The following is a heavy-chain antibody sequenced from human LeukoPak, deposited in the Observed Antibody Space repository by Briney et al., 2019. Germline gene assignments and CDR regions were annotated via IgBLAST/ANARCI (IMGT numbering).Heavy chain of an antibody. D-gene: IGHD3-3*01. CDR2: INHSGST. V-gene: IGHV4-34*01. CDR3: AREGAYYDFWSGYQPSYGMDV. J-gene: IGHJ6*02. Sequence: PSETLSLTCAVYGGSFSGYYWSWIRQPPGKGLEWIGEINHSGSTNYNPSLKSRVTISVDTSKNQFSLKLSSVTAADTAVYYCAREGAYYDFWSGYQPSYGMDVWGQGTTVTVSS. CDR1: GGSFSGYY.